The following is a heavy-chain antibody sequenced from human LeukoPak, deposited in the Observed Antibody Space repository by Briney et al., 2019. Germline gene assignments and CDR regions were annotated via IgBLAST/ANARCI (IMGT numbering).Heavy chain of an antibody. CDR2: IYHSGST. D-gene: IGHD5-24*01. J-gene: IGHJ4*02. CDR3: ARGIRDGYNDYFDY. V-gene: IGHV4-30-2*01. CDR1: GGSISSGGYS. Sequence: SETLSLTCAVSGGSISSGGYSWSWIRQPPGKGLEWIGYIYHSGSTYYNPSLKSRVTISVDRSKNQFSLKLSSVTAADTAVYYCARGIRDGYNDYFDYWGQGTLVTVSS.